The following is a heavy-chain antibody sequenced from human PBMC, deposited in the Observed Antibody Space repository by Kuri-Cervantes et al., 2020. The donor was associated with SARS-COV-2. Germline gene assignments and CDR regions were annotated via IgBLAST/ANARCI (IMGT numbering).Heavy chain of an antibody. CDR3: ARVLDSSSWYDLQLSNSDAFDI. CDR1: GGSISSSSYY. Sequence: SETLSLSCTVSGGSISSSSYYWGWIRQPPGKGLEWIGSIYYSGSTYYNPSLKSRVTISVGTSKNQFSLKLSSVTAADTAVYYCARVLDSSSWYDLQLSNSDAFDIWGQGTLVTVSS. D-gene: IGHD6-13*01. CDR2: IYYSGST. V-gene: IGHV4-39*07. J-gene: IGHJ3*02.